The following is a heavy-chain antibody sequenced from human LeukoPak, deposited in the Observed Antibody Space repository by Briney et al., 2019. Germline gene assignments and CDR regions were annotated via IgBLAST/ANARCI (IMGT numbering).Heavy chain of an antibody. J-gene: IGHJ5*02. CDR2: INHSGST. CDR1: GGSFSGYY. D-gene: IGHD2-2*02. Sequence: PSETLSLTCAVYGGSFSGYYWSWIRQPPGKGLEWIGEINHSGSTNYSPSLKSRATISVDTSKNQFSLKLSSVTAADTAVYYCARGGCSSTSCYTQNWFDPWGQGTLVTVSS. CDR3: ARGGCSSTSCYTQNWFDP. V-gene: IGHV4-34*01.